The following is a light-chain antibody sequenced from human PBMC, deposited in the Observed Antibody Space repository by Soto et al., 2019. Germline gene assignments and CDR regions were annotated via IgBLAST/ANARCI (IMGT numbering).Light chain of an antibody. CDR2: DAS. Sequence: DIQMTQSPSPLSASVGDRVTITCRASQSISSWLASYQQKPGKAPKLLIYDASSLESGVPSRFSGSGSVTEVTLTISSLQPDDFATYYCQQYNSYWSFGQGIKVEIK. CDR1: QSISSW. CDR3: QQYNSYWS. V-gene: IGKV1-5*01. J-gene: IGKJ1*01.